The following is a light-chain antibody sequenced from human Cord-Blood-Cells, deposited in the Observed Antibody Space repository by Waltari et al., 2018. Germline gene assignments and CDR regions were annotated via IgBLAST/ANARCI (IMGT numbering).Light chain of an antibody. CDR1: QGISSY. CDR3: QHLNSYPQT. J-gene: IGKJ4*01. V-gene: IGKV1-9*01. Sequence: DIQLTQSPSFLSASVGDRVTITCRASQGISSYLAWYQQKPGKAPKLLIYAASTLQSGVPSRFSGSGSGTEFTLTISSLQAEDFATYYCQHLNSYPQTFSGGTKVDIK. CDR2: AAS.